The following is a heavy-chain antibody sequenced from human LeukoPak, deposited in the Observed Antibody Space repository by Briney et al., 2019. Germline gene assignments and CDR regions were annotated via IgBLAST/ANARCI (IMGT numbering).Heavy chain of an antibody. CDR1: GGSFSGYY. Sequence: SETLSLTCAVYGGSFSGYYWSWIRQPPGKGLEWIGEINHSGSTNYNPSLKSRVTISVDTSKNQFSLKLSSVNAADTAVYYCARGLGYWGQGTLVTVSS. CDR2: INHSGST. CDR3: ARGLGY. J-gene: IGHJ4*02. D-gene: IGHD7-27*01. V-gene: IGHV4-34*01.